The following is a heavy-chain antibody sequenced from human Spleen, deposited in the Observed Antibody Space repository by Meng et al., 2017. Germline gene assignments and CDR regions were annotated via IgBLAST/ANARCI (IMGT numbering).Heavy chain of an antibody. V-gene: IGHV4-31*03. CDR2: IYYSGST. CDR3: ASGRFGWFDP. CDR1: CGSISSGGYY. Sequence: QVRPQESGPGLVKPSQTLSLTCTVSCGSISSGGYYWSWIRQHPGKGLEWIGYIYYSGSTYYNPSLKSRDTISVDTSKNQFSLKLSSVTAADTAVYYCASGRFGWFDPWGQGTLVTVSS. J-gene: IGHJ5*02. D-gene: IGHD3-16*01.